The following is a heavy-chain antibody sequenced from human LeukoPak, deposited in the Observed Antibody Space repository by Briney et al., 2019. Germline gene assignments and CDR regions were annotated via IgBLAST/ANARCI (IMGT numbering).Heavy chain of an antibody. CDR3: TTVRGYCSGGSCFGY. CDR2: IKSKTDGGTT. V-gene: IGHV3-15*01. J-gene: IGHJ4*02. Sequence: GGSLRLSCAASGFTFSNAWMSWVRQTPGKGLEWVGRIKSKTDGGTTDYAAHVKGRFTISRDDSKNTLYLQMNSLKTGDTAVYYCTTVRGYCSGGSCFGYWGQGTLVTVSS. CDR1: GFTFSNAW. D-gene: IGHD2-15*01.